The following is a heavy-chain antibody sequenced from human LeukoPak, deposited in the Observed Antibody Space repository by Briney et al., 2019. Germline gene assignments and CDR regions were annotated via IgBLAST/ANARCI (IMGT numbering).Heavy chain of an antibody. J-gene: IGHJ5*02. CDR1: GYTFTNFG. D-gene: IGHD4-11*01. Sequence: EASVKVSCKASGYTFTNFGISWVRQAPGQGLEWMGWISADNGNTKYAQKLQGRVTMITDTSTNTAYMDLRGLRSDDTAVYYCARDSRPIGFDHGNYAPDFFDPWGQGTLVTVSS. CDR3: ARDSRPIGFDHGNYAPDFFDP. CDR2: ISADNGNT. V-gene: IGHV1-18*01.